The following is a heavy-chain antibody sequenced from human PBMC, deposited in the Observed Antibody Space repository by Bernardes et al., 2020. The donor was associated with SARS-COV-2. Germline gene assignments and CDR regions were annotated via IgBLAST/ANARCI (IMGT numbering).Heavy chain of an antibody. J-gene: IGHJ4*02. D-gene: IGHD2-15*01. V-gene: IGHV3-21*05. CDR1: GFMFSSYS. CDR3: ARRLIVEARAGLDY. CDR2: IGPSSRDI. Sequence: GGTLRLSCAASGFMFSSYSVYWVRETPGKGLEWVSHIGPSSRDISYADSVKGRFTISRDDAENSLYLQMYSLTAEDTAVYYCARRLIVEARAGLDYWGQGTLVTVSS.